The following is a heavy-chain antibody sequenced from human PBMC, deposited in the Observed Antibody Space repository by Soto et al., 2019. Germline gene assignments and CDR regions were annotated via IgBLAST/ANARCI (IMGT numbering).Heavy chain of an antibody. CDR2: INHSGST. V-gene: IGHV4-34*01. Sequence: KPSETLSLTCAVYGGSFSGYYWSWIRQPPEKGLEWIGEINHSGSTNYNPSLKSRVTISVDTSKNQFSLKLSSVTAADTAVYYCARVLQYYDILTGYYKYYYYYGMDVWGQGTTVTVSS. D-gene: IGHD3-9*01. CDR3: ARVLQYYDILTGYYKYYYYYGMDV. J-gene: IGHJ6*02. CDR1: GGSFSGYY.